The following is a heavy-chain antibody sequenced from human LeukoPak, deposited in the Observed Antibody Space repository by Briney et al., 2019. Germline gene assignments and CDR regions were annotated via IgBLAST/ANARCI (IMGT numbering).Heavy chain of an antibody. D-gene: IGHD1-1*01. Sequence: PGGSLRLSCAASGFTFSSYWMTWVRQAPGRGLEWVSVIYRDGKTYYADSVKGRFTISRDNSKNTLYLQMNSLKTEDTAVYYCAREDTGDLAFDYWGQGTLVTVSS. CDR2: IYRDGKT. CDR1: GFTFSSYW. CDR3: AREDTGDLAFDY. V-gene: IGHV3-66*02. J-gene: IGHJ4*02.